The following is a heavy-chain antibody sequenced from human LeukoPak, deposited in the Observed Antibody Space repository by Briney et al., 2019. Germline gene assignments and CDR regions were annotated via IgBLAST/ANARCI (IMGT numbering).Heavy chain of an antibody. CDR2: ISGSSDNT. J-gene: IGHJ4*02. CDR3: AKDFRIGYSAHFDY. D-gene: IGHD2-21*01. Sequence: PGGSLRLSCAVSGFTYRSHAMSWVRQAPGKGLEWVSVISGSSDNTYYADSVKGRFSISRDNSKNTLYLQMDSLRGEDTAVYYCAKDFRIGYSAHFDYWGQGALVTVSS. V-gene: IGHV3-23*01. CDR1: GFTYRSHA.